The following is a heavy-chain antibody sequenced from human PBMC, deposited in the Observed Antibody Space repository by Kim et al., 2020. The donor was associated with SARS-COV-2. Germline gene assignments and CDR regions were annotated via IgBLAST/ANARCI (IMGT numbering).Heavy chain of an antibody. D-gene: IGHD1-26*01. CDR3: ARRVGVVGATHLLYFDY. Sequence: ASVKVSCKASGYTFTSYGISWVRQAPGQGLEWMGWISAYNGNTNYAQKLQGRVTMTTDASTSTAYMELRSLRSDDTAVYYCARRVGVVGATHLLYFDYWGQGTLVTVSS. J-gene: IGHJ4*02. CDR2: ISAYNGNT. CDR1: GYTFTSYG. V-gene: IGHV1-18*04.